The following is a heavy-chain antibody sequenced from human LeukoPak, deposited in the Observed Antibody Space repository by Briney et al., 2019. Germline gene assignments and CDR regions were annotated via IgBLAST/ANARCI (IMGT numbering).Heavy chain of an antibody. V-gene: IGHV4-59*01. J-gene: IGHJ4*02. CDR3: ARGNVWSGLDY. CDR1: RGSISSYC. Sequence: KPSETLSLTCTVSRGSISSYCWSWIRQPPGKGLEGIGYIYYSGSTNYSPSLKSRVTISVDTSKNQFSLKLSSVTAADTAVYYCARGNVWSGLDYWGQGTLVTVCS. D-gene: IGHD3-16*01. CDR2: IYYSGST.